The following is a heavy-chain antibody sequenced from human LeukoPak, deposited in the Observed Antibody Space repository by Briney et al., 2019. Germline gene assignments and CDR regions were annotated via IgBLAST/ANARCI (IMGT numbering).Heavy chain of an antibody. D-gene: IGHD6-13*01. CDR3: ARAVRYSSSWYLDY. J-gene: IGHJ4*02. CDR1: GFTFSSYS. V-gene: IGHV3-21*01. CDR2: ISSSSSYI. Sequence: GGSLRLSCAASGFTFSSYSMNWVRQAPGKGLEWVSSISSSSSYIYYADSVKRRFTISRDNAKNSLYLQMNSLRAEDTAVYYCARAVRYSSSWYLDYWGQGTLVTVSS.